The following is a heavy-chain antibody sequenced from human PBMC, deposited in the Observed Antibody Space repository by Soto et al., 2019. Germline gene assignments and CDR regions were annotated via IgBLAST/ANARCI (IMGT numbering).Heavy chain of an antibody. CDR3: ARGFSGWFGAFDI. V-gene: IGHV3-33*01. D-gene: IGHD6-19*01. J-gene: IGHJ3*02. CDR2: IWYDGSNK. Sequence: ESGGGVVQPGRSLRLSCAASGFTFSSYGMHWVRQAPGKGLEWVAVIWYDGSNKYYADSVKGRFTISRDNSKNTLYLQMNSLRAEDTAVYYCARGFSGWFGAFDIWGQGTMVTVSS. CDR1: GFTFSSYG.